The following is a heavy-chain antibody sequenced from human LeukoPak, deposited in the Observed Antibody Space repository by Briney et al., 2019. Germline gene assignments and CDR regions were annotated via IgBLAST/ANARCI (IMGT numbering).Heavy chain of an antibody. V-gene: IGHV3-11*04. CDR3: ARDRRVYSSTWGPDY. CDR1: GFTFSDYY. J-gene: IGHJ4*02. CDR2: INPSGSIV. D-gene: IGHD6-13*01. Sequence: PGGSLRLSCAASGFTFSDYYMGWIRQAPGKGLEWVSHINPSGSIVYHADSVKGRFTISRDNAKNTLYLQMNSLRAEDTAVYYCARDRRVYSSTWGPDYWGQGTLVTVSS.